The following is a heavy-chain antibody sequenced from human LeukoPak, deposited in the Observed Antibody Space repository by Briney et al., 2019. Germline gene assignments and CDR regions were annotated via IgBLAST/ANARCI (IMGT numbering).Heavy chain of an antibody. V-gene: IGHV3-23*01. Sequence: GGSLRLSCAASGFAFRTYWMSWVRQAPGKGLEWVSAISGSGSSTYYADSVKGRFTISRDNSKNTLYLQLNSLRAEDTAVYYCATDGQVWFQGGLDYWGQGTLVPVSS. CDR3: ATDGQVWFQGGLDY. D-gene: IGHD3/OR15-3a*01. CDR2: ISGSGSST. CDR1: GFAFRTYW. J-gene: IGHJ4*02.